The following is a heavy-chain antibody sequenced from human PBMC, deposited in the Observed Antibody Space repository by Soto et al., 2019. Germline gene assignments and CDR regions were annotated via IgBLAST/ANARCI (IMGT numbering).Heavy chain of an antibody. J-gene: IGHJ4*02. CDR2: IYHSGST. CDR3: ATFTSSASSGYYYTFDS. D-gene: IGHD3-22*01. Sequence: SETLSLTCAVSGGSISSGGYSWSWIRQPPGKGLEWIGYIYHSGSTYYNPSLKSRVTISIDRSKNQFSLKLSSVTAADTAVYYCATFTSSASSGYYYTFDSWGQGTLVTVPQ. V-gene: IGHV4-30-2*01. CDR1: GGSISSGGYS.